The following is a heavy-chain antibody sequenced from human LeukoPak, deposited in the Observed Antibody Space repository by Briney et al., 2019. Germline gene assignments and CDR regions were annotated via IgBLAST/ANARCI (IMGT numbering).Heavy chain of an antibody. Sequence: GGSLRLSCAASGFTVSSNYMSWVRQAPGKGLEWVSVIYSGGSTYYADSVKGRFTISRDNSKNTLYLQMDSLRAEDTAVYYCARDHGIAVAGSPQFDYWGQGTLVTVSS. CDR1: GFTVSSNY. V-gene: IGHV3-66*01. CDR2: IYSGGST. D-gene: IGHD6-19*01. CDR3: ARDHGIAVAGSPQFDY. J-gene: IGHJ4*02.